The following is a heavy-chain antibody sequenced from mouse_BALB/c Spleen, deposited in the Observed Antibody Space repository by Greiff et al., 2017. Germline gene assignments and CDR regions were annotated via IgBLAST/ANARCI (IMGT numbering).Heavy chain of an antibody. CDR3: ARRDGYYRAMDY. J-gene: IGHJ4*01. V-gene: IGHV5-12-1*01. D-gene: IGHD2-3*01. CDR2: ISSGGGST. CDR1: GFAFSSYD. Sequence: EVKLVESGGGLVKPGGSLKLSCAASGFAFSSYDMSWVRQTPEKRLEWVAYISSGGGSTYYPDTVKGRFTISRDNAKNTLYLQMSSLKSEDTAMYYCARRDGYYRAMDYWGQGTSVTVSS.